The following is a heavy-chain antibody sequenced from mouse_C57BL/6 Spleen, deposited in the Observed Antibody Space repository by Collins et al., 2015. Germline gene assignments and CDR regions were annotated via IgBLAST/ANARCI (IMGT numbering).Heavy chain of an antibody. Sequence: QVQLKESGPGLVAPSQSLSITCTVSGFSLTSYGVHWVRQPPGKGLEWLGVIWAGGSTNYNSALMSRLSISKDNSKSQVFLKMNSLQTDDTAMYYCASLYYDPWFAYWGQGTLVTVSA. J-gene: IGHJ3*01. CDR3: ASLYYDPWFAY. CDR1: GFSLTSYG. V-gene: IGHV2-9*02. CDR2: IWAGGST. D-gene: IGHD2-4*01.